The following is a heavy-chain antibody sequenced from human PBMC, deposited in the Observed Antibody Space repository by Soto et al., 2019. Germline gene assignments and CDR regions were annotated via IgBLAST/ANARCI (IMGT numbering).Heavy chain of an antibody. CDR2: ISGSGGSR. Sequence: PGGSLRLSCAASGFTFSSYAMCSVRQAPGKGLEWVSAISGSGGSRYYADSVKGRFTISRDNSKNTLYLQMNSLRAGDTAVYYCAKDSPSDILTGYPSFGMDVWGQGTTVTVSS. V-gene: IGHV3-23*01. CDR1: GFTFSSYA. D-gene: IGHD3-9*01. CDR3: AKDSPSDILTGYPSFGMDV. J-gene: IGHJ6*02.